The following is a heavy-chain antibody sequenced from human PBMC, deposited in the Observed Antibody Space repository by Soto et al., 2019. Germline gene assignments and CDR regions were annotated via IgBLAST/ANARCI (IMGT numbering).Heavy chain of an antibody. V-gene: IGHV4-59*01. CDR2: IYYSGST. J-gene: IGHJ4*02. CDR1: GGSISSYY. D-gene: IGHD4-17*01. Sequence: PSETLSLTCTVSGGSISSYYWSWIRQPPGKGLELIGYIYYSGSTIYNPSLKSRVTISVDTSKNQFSLKLSSVTAADTAVYYCATHTVTTAPVFDYWGQGTLVTVSS. CDR3: ATHTVTTAPVFDY.